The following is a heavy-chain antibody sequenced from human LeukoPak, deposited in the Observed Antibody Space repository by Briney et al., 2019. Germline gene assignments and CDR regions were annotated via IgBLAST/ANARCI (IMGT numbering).Heavy chain of an antibody. V-gene: IGHV3-30*03. D-gene: IGHD3-10*01. CDR1: GFTFSSYG. Sequence: GRSLRLSCAASGFTFSSYGMHWARQAPGKGLEWVAVISYDGSNKYYADSVKGRFTISRDNSKNTLYLQMNSLRAEDTAVYYCCYGSGNDYWGQGTLVTVSS. CDR3: CYGSGNDY. CDR2: ISYDGSNK. J-gene: IGHJ4*02.